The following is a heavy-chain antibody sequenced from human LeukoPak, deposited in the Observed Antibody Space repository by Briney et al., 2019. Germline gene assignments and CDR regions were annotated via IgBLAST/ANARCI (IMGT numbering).Heavy chain of an antibody. CDR1: GGAISSYY. J-gene: IGHJ4*02. V-gene: IGHV4-4*07. D-gene: IGHD3-10*01. CDR3: ARDGPVLLWFGELEYYFDY. CDR2: IYTSGST. Sequence: PSETLSLTCTVSGGAISSYYWSWIRQPAGKGLEWIGRIYTSGSTNYNPSLKSRVTMSVDTSKNQFSLKLSPVTAADTAVYYCARDGPVLLWFGELEYYFDYWGQGTLVTVSS.